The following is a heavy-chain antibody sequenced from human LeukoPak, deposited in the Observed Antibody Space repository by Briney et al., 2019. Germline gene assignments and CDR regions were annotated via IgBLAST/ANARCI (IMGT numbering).Heavy chain of an antibody. CDR1: GFTFSSFT. V-gene: IGHV3-21*06. J-gene: IGHJ6*02. CDR3: ARLRYYAVDV. Sequence: GGSLRLSCTVSGFTFSSFTMNWVRQGPGKGLEWVASISNSGDYISYADSLKGRFTISRDNAKNSLYLQMNSLRAEDTAVYFCARLRYYAVDVWGQGTTVIVSS. CDR2: ISNSGDYI.